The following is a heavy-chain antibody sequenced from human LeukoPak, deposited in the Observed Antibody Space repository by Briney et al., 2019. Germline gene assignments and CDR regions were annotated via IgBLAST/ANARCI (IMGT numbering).Heavy chain of an antibody. CDR1: GFVFSNYW. D-gene: IGHD2-2*01. Sequence: GGSLRLSCTASGFVFSNYWMLWVRQAPGKGLEWVSLIQSDGSGTTYTDSMKGRFIISRDNAKNTLYLQMNSLKTEDTAVYYCTLSWGVPAAMRSDSSSWYDYWGQGTLVTVSS. CDR3: TLSWGVPAAMRSDSSSWYDY. V-gene: IGHV3-74*01. J-gene: IGHJ4*02. CDR2: IQSDGSGT.